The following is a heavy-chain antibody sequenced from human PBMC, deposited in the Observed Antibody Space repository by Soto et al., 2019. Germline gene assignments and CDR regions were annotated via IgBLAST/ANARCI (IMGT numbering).Heavy chain of an antibody. Sequence: QVQLQESGPGLVRPSQTLSLTCTVSGGSISSGGYYWSWIRQHPGKGLEWIGYIYYSGSTYYNPSLKSRVTISVDTSKNQFSLKLSSVTAADTAVYYCARGGRRSPSMDVWGQGTTVTVSS. CDR1: GGSISSGGYY. CDR3: ARGGRRSPSMDV. V-gene: IGHV4-31*03. J-gene: IGHJ6*02. CDR2: IYYSGST.